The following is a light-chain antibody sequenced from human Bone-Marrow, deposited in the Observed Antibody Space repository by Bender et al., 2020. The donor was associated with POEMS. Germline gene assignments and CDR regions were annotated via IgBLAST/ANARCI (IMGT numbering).Light chain of an antibody. CDR1: SSDIGGYNY. Sequence: QSALTQPASVSGSPGQSITISCTGTSSDIGGYNYVSWYQQHPGKAPKLMILDAHSRPSGVSNRSSGSKSGNTASLTISGLKAEDEADYFCISYTSSSTLVFGGGTKLPVL. CDR3: ISYTSSSTLV. V-gene: IGLV2-14*03. J-gene: IGLJ3*02. CDR2: DAH.